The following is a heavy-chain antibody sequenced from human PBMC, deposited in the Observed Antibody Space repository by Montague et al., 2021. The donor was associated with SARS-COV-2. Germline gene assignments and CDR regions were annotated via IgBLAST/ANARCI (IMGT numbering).Heavy chain of an antibody. Sequence: SRRLSFSASGFTFSSYDMHWVRQAPGKGLEWVAVISYDGSNKYYADSVKGRFTISRDNSKNTLYLQMNSLRAEDTAVYYCAKDVGLRNFFDYWGQGTLVTVSS. CDR3: AKDVGLRNFFDY. D-gene: IGHD1-26*01. CDR1: GFTFSSYD. J-gene: IGHJ4*02. CDR2: ISYDGSNK. V-gene: IGHV3-30*18.